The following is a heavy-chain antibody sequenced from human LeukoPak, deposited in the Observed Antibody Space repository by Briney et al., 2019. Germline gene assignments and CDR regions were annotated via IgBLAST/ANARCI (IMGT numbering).Heavy chain of an antibody. V-gene: IGHV4-34*01. CDR2: INHSGST. D-gene: IGHD2-2*03. Sequence: PPETLSLTCAVYGGSFSGYYWSWIRQPPGKGLEWIGEINHSGSTNYNPSLKSRVTISVDTSKNQFSLKLSSVTAADTAVYYCARVGYCSSTSCSFGYGMDVWGKGTTVTVSS. CDR3: ARVGYCSSTSCSFGYGMDV. J-gene: IGHJ6*04. CDR1: GGSFSGYY.